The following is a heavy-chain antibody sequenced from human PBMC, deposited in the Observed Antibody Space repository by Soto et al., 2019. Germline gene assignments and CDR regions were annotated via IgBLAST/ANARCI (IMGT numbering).Heavy chain of an antibody. D-gene: IGHD3-3*01. Sequence: GASVKVSWKASGYTFTSYDINWVRQATGQGLEWMGWMNPNSGNTGYAQKFQGRVTMTRNTSISTAYMELSSLRSEDTAVYYCARKLRFLEWLLAPNAFDIWGQGTMVTVSS. CDR1: GYTFTSYD. J-gene: IGHJ3*02. CDR2: MNPNSGNT. CDR3: ARKLRFLEWLLAPNAFDI. V-gene: IGHV1-8*01.